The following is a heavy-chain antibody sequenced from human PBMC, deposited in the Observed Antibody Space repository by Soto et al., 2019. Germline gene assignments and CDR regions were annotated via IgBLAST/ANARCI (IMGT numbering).Heavy chain of an antibody. CDR1: GFTFSSYA. CDR2: ISYDGSNK. CDR3: ARDSRQLVNFDY. J-gene: IGHJ4*02. D-gene: IGHD6-13*01. Sequence: GGSLRLSCAASGFTFSSYAMHWVRQAPGKGLEWVAVISYDGSNKYYADSVKGRFTISRDNSKNTLYLQMNSLRAEDTAVYYCARDSRQLVNFDYWGQGTLVTVSS. V-gene: IGHV3-30-3*01.